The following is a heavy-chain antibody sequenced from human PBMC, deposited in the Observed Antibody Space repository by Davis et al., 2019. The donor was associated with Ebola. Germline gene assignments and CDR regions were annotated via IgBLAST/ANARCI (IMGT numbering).Heavy chain of an antibody. CDR3: ARCWPSTSHYYYYGMDV. CDR2: IYYSGST. J-gene: IGHJ6*02. CDR1: GGSISSGGYY. V-gene: IGHV4-31*03. Sequence: LRLSCTVSGGSISSGGYYWSWIRQHPGKGLEWIGYIYYSGSTYYNPSLKSRVTISVDTSKNQFSLKLSSVTAADTAVYYCARCWPSTSHYYYYGMDVWGQGTTVTVSS.